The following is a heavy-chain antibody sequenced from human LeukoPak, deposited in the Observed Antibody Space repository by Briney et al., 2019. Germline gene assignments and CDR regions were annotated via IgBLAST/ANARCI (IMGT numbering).Heavy chain of an antibody. CDR3: AKIRYGGSVDY. J-gene: IGHJ4*02. V-gene: IGHV3-72*01. CDR1: GFTFSDHY. CDR2: CRDKANSYNT. Sequence: GGSLRLSCAASGFTFSDHYMDWVRQAPGKGLEWVGRCRDKANSYNTEYAASVRGRFTISRDDSKNSLYLQMNSLKTEDTAVYYCAKIRYGGSVDYWGQGTLVTVSS. D-gene: IGHD3-16*01.